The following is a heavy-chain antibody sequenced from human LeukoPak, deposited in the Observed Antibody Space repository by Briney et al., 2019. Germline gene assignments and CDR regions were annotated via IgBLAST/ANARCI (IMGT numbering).Heavy chain of an antibody. CDR3: ARRGYTHEWSDP. J-gene: IGHJ5*02. V-gene: IGHV5-51*01. CDR2: IYPGDSDT. CDR1: GYSFTSYW. Sequence: GESLKISCKSSGYSFTSYWIGCVRPMPGKRLEWMGIIYPGDSDTRYSPSFQGQVTISADKSISTAYLQWSSLKASDTAMYYCARRGYTHEWSDPWGQGTLVTVSS. D-gene: IGHD5-12*01.